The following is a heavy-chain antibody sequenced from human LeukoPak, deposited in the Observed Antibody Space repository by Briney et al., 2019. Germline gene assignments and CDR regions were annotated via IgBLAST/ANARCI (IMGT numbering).Heavy chain of an antibody. CDR2: IYYSGST. J-gene: IGHJ5*02. Sequence: SETLSLTCTVSGGSISSYYWSWIRQPPGKGLEWIGDIYYSGSTNYNPSLKSRVTISVDTSKNQFSLKLSSVTAADTAVYYCARTSSSGYYFRWFDPWGQGTLVTVSS. CDR1: GGSISSYY. V-gene: IGHV4-59*01. CDR3: ARTSSSGYYFRWFDP. D-gene: IGHD3-22*01.